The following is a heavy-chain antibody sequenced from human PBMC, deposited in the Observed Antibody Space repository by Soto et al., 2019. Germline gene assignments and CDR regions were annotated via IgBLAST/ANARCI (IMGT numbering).Heavy chain of an antibody. CDR3: ARGLGGSYG. J-gene: IGHJ4*02. CDR2: INHSGST. CDR1: GGSFSGYY. V-gene: IGHV4-34*01. Sequence: SETLSLTCAVYGGSFSGYYWSWIRQPPGKGLEWIGEINHSGSTNYNPSLKSRVTISVDTSKNQFSLKLSSVTAADTAVYYCARGLGGSYGWGQGTPVTVSS. D-gene: IGHD1-26*01.